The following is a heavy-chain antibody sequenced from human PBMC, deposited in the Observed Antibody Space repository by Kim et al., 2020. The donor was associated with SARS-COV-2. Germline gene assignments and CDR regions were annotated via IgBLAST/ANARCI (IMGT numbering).Heavy chain of an antibody. Sequence: NPPHKSRVHISVDTSKNQFSLKLSSVTAADTAVYYCASLIWQWQVDYWGQGTLVTVSS. V-gene: IGHV4-39*01. D-gene: IGHD6-19*01. J-gene: IGHJ4*02. CDR3: ASLIWQWQVDY.